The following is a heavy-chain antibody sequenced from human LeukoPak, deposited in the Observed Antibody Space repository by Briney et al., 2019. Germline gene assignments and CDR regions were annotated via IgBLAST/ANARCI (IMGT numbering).Heavy chain of an antibody. Sequence: GGSLRLSCAASGLTFSSYWMSWVRQAPGKGLEWVANIKQDGSEKYYVDSVKGRFTISRDNAKNSLYLQMNSLRAEDTAVYYCARGNYGDYSRFDPWGQGTLVTVSS. J-gene: IGHJ5*02. CDR3: ARGNYGDYSRFDP. CDR1: GLTFSSYW. D-gene: IGHD4-17*01. V-gene: IGHV3-7*03. CDR2: IKQDGSEK.